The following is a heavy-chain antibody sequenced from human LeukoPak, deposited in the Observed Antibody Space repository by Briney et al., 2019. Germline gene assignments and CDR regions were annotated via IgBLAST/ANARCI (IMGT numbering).Heavy chain of an antibody. CDR1: GFTFSSYS. V-gene: IGHV3-48*01. D-gene: IGHD6-13*01. Sequence: GGSLRLSCAASGFTFSSYSMNWVRQAPGKGLEWISYISSTSSTIYYGDSVKGRFTISRDNAKNSLYLQMNSLRAEDTAVYYCAREMTGYSSSAIGYWGQGTLVTVSS. J-gene: IGHJ4*02. CDR2: ISSTSSTI. CDR3: AREMTGYSSSAIGY.